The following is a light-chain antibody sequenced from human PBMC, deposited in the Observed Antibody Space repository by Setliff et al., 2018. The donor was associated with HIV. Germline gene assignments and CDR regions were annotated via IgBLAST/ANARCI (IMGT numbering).Light chain of an antibody. CDR1: SSDVGHYNY. J-gene: IGLJ1*01. CDR2: DVS. Sequence: QSVLIQPASVSGSPGQSITISCTGTSSDVGHYNYVSWYQQHPGKAPKFIIYDVSNRPSGISNRFSGSKSGNTASLTISGLQAEDEADYYCSSYTTSSTYVFGTGTKV. CDR3: SSYTTSSTYV. V-gene: IGLV2-14*03.